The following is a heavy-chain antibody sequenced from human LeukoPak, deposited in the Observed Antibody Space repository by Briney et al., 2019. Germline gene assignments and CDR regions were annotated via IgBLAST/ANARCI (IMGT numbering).Heavy chain of an antibody. Sequence: GGSLTLSCAGSGFTFSSYAMSWVRQSPGKALEWVSAISDSGDGTYYADTVRARFTISRDNSKNTVDLQMSSLRAEDTAVYYCVREVSGWPNNWFDPWGQGTLVTVSS. CDR3: VREVSGWPNNWFDP. V-gene: IGHV3-23*01. J-gene: IGHJ5*02. CDR2: ISDSGDGT. CDR1: GFTFSSYA. D-gene: IGHD6-19*01.